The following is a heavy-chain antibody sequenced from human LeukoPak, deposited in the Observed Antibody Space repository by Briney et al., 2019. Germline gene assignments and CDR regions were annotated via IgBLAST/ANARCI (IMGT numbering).Heavy chain of an antibody. J-gene: IGHJ4*02. Sequence: GGSVRLSCAASGFTFSSYAMHWVRQAPGKGLEWVAVISYDGSNKYYADSVKGRFTISRDNSKNTLYLQMNSLRAEDTAVYYCARDPQRPGMWYSGRDYWGQGTLVTVSS. V-gene: IGHV3-30-3*01. CDR1: GFTFSSYA. D-gene: IGHD2-8*01. CDR3: ARDPQRPGMWYSGRDY. CDR2: ISYDGSNK.